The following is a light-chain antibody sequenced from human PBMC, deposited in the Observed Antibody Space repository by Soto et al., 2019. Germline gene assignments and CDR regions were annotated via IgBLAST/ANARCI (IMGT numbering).Light chain of an antibody. J-gene: IGLJ3*02. Sequence: QSGLTQPNSVSGAPGQRVSISCTGSNSNLGAGYDVHWYQQHPGEAPRLLIYANTNRPSGVPDRFSGSKSGTSASLAITGLQAEDEAHYYCQSFDRTLSTVFGGGTKLTVL. V-gene: IGLV1-40*01. CDR2: ANT. CDR1: NSNLGAGYD. CDR3: QSFDRTLSTV.